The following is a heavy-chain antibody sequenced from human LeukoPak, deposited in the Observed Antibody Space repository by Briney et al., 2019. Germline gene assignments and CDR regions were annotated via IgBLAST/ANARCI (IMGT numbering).Heavy chain of an antibody. D-gene: IGHD6-6*01. CDR3: AKDSSSSNYYYGMDV. J-gene: IGHJ6*02. Sequence: GGSLRLSCAASGFTFSTYDMHWVRQAPGKGLEWVAVISDDGGNKNYADSVKGRVTISRDNSKNTLFLQMNSLRPEDTAVYYCAKDSSSSNYYYGMDVWGQGTTVTVS. V-gene: IGHV3-30*18. CDR2: ISDDGGNK. CDR1: GFTFSTYD.